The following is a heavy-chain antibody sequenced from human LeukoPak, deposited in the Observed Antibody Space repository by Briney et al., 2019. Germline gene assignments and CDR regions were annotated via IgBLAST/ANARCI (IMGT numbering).Heavy chain of an antibody. Sequence: KPSETPSLTCTVSGGSISSSPYYWGWIRQPPGKGLEWIGTIYYRGSTYSNPSLNSRVTISLDTSKNQFSLRLRSVTAADTALYYCARHYLSDGILSTFDPWGQGTLVTVSS. J-gene: IGHJ5*02. CDR2: IYYRGST. CDR1: GGSISSSPYY. CDR3: ARHYLSDGILSTFDP. D-gene: IGHD2-2*01. V-gene: IGHV4-39*01.